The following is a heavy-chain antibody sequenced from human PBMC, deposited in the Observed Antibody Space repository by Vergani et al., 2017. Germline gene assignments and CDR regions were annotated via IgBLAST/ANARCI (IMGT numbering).Heavy chain of an antibody. Sequence: EVQLVESGGGLVKPGGSLRLSCAASGFTFSSYSMNWVRQAPGKGLEWVSSISSSSSYIYYADSVKGRFTISRDNAKNSLYLQMNSLRAEDTAVYYCARDPSGCSSTSCYKGGYGYWDQGTLVTVSS. D-gene: IGHD2-2*02. V-gene: IGHV3-21*01. CDR3: ARDPSGCSSTSCYKGGYGY. CDR1: GFTFSSYS. J-gene: IGHJ4*02. CDR2: ISSSSSYI.